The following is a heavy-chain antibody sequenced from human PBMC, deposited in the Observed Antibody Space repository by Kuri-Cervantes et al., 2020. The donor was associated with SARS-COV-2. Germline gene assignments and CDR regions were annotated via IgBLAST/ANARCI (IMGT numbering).Heavy chain of an antibody. V-gene: IGHV4-39*01. D-gene: IGHD6-19*01. CDR3: ARRLRGASSGWSQRSQYYYYYGMGV. CDR1: GGSISSSSYY. CDR2: IYYSGST. J-gene: IGHJ6*02. Sequence: SETLSLTCTVSGGSISSSSYYWGWIRQPPGKGLEWIGSIYYSGSTYYNPSLKSRVTISVDTSKNQFSLKLSSVTAADTAVYYCARRLRGASSGWSQRSQYYYYYGMGVWGQGTTVTVSS.